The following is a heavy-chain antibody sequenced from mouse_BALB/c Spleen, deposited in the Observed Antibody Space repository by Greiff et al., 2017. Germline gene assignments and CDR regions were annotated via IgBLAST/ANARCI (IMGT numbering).Heavy chain of an antibody. CDR3: ARTMRYAMDY. D-gene: IGHD2-4*01. CDR2: ISSGSSTI. CDR1: GFTFSSFG. J-gene: IGHJ4*01. Sequence: DVQLVESGGGLVQPGGSRKLSCAASGFTFSSFGMHWVRQAPEKGLEWVAYISSGSSTIYYADTVKGRFTISSDNPKNTLFLQMTSLRSEDTAMYYCARTMRYAMDYWGQGTSVTVSS. V-gene: IGHV5-17*02.